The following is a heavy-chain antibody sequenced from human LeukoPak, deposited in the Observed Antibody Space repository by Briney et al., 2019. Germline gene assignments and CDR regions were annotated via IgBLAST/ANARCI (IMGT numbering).Heavy chain of an antibody. CDR2: ISYDGSNK. V-gene: IGHV3-30*03. Sequence: GGSLRLSCAASGFTFSSYGMHWVRQAPGKGLEWVAVISYDGSNKYYADSVKGRFTISRDNAKNSLYLQMNSLRAEDTAVYYCARVGRNKVAAGFGAFDIWGQGTTVTVSS. CDR1: GFTFSSYG. CDR3: ARVGRNKVAAGFGAFDI. D-gene: IGHD6-13*01. J-gene: IGHJ3*02.